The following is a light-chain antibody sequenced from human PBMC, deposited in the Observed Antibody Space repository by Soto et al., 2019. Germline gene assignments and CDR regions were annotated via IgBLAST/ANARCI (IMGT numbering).Light chain of an antibody. Sequence: MTCGESRGIYTHLAWYQQKPGNAPKLLIYGASTLRSGVPPRCSASGSGTYFCLTISVLFTEDFAVYYCRQYNNRPPITFGQGTKVDIK. V-gene: IGKV1-27*01. J-gene: IGKJ1*01. CDR1: RGIYTH. CDR3: RQYNNRPPIT. CDR2: GAS.